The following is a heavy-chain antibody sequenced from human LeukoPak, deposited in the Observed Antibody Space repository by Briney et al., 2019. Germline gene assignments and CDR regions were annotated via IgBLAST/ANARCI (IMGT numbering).Heavy chain of an antibody. CDR3: ARTSSWYAGAWFDS. D-gene: IGHD6-13*01. J-gene: IGHJ5*01. CDR1: RGSIRTADYY. Sequence: SETLSLTCTVSRGSIRTADYYWAWGRRPPGEGLEWLGSVYFSGPPYFNPSLKSRVAVSIDTSKNQFSLKVTSVNASDTAVYFCARTSSWYAGAWFDSWGQGTLVTVSS. V-gene: IGHV4-39*01. CDR2: VYFSGPP.